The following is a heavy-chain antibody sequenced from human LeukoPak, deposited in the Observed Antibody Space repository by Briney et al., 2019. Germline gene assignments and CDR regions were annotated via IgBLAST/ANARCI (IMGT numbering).Heavy chain of an antibody. CDR2: ISYDGSNK. D-gene: IGHD6-19*01. CDR1: GFTFSSYA. V-gene: IGHV3-30-3*01. CDR3: ARTNSYSSGWYGY. J-gene: IGHJ4*02. Sequence: AGGSLRLSGAASGFTFSSYAMHWVRQAPGKGLEWVAVISYDGSNKYYADSVKGRFTISRDNSKNTLYLQMNSLRAEDTAVYYCARTNSYSSGWYGYWGQGTLVTVSS.